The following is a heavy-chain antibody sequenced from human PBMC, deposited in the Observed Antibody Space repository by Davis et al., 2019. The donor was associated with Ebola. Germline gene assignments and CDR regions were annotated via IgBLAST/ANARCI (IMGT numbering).Heavy chain of an antibody. V-gene: IGHV4-61*01. CDR3: ARVWGYGSGSYDP. D-gene: IGHD3-10*01. J-gene: IGHJ5*02. CDR1: GGSVSSGSYY. Sequence: SETLSLTCTVSGGSVSSGSYYWSWIRQPPGKGLEWIGYIYYSGSTNYNSSLKRRVTISVDTSKNQFTLKLSSVTAADTAVYYCARVWGYGSGSYDPWGQGTLVTVSS. CDR2: IYYSGST.